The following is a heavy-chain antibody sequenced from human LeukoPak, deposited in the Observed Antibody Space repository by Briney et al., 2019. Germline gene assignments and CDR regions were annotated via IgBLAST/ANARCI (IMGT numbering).Heavy chain of an antibody. Sequence: PSVKVSCKVSGYTLTELSMHWVRQAPGKGLEWMGGFDPEDGETIYAQKFQGRVTMTEDTSTDTAYMELSSLRSEDTAVYYCAKRTRSGWYFDYWGQGTLVTVSS. J-gene: IGHJ4*02. CDR1: GYTLTELS. V-gene: IGHV1-24*01. CDR2: FDPEDGET. D-gene: IGHD6-19*01. CDR3: AKRTRSGWYFDY.